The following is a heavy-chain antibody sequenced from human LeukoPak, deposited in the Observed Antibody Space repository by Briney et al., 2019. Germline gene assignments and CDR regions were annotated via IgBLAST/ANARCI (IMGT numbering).Heavy chain of an antibody. CDR2: ISSSSSYI. CDR1: GFTFSSYS. V-gene: IGHV3-21*01. D-gene: IGHD1-26*01. Sequence: KSGGSLRLSCAASGFTFSSYSMNWVRQAPGKGLEWVSSISSSSSYIYYADSVKGRFTISRDNAKNSLYLQMNSLRAEDTAVYYCARDLSGSYSYYFDCWGQGTLVTVSS. CDR3: ARDLSGSYSYYFDC. J-gene: IGHJ4*02.